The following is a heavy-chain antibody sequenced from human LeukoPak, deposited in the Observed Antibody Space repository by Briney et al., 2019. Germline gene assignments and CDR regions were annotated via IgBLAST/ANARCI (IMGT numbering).Heavy chain of an antibody. CDR2: IIPIFGTA. J-gene: IGHJ4*02. Sequence: ASVKVSCKASGGTFSSYAISWVRQAPGQGLEGMGGIIPIFGTANYAQKFQGRVTITADESTSTAYMELSSLRSEDTAVYYCAGPGMWYFDYWGQGTLVTVSS. CDR1: GGTFSSYA. D-gene: IGHD1-26*01. CDR3: AGPGMWYFDY. V-gene: IGHV1-69*13.